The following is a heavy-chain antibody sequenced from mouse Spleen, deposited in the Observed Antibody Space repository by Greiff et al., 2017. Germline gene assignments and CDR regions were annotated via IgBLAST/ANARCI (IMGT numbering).Heavy chain of an antibody. J-gene: IGHJ4*01. V-gene: IGHV1-4*01. CDR1: GYTFTSYT. CDR3: ARRSYEGAMDY. CDR2: INPSSGYT. Sequence: VHLVESGAELARPGASVKMSCKASGYTFTSYTMHWVKQRPGQGLEWIGYINPSSGYTNYNQKFKDKATLTADKSSSTAYMQLSSLTSEDSAVYYCARRSYEGAMDYWGQGTSVTVSS. D-gene: IGHD2-12*01.